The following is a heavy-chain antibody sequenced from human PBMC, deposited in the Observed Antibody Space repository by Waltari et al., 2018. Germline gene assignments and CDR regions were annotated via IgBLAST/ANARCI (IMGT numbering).Heavy chain of an antibody. J-gene: IGHJ1*01. CDR3: AKPFYNWDDPLHS. Sequence: EVQLLESGGGFVQPGGSLRLPCQASGLPPFTHAINWVRQAPGKGLEWVSSISVSDATYYADSVKGRFTISRDYSDNTVYLQMDSLRADDTAVYFCAKPFYNWDDPLHSWGQGTPVTVSS. CDR1: GLPPFTHA. V-gene: IGHV3-23*01. D-gene: IGHD1-20*01. CDR2: ISVSDAT.